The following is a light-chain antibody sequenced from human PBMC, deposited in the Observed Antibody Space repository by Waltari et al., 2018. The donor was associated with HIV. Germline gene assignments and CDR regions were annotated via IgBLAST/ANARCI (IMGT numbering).Light chain of an antibody. CDR1: IGQLGGYDY. Sequence: QSALTQPPSASGSPGQSLTISFTGTIGQLGGYDYVSWSHQHPGKPPHLLIYEVSQRPSGVPARFSGSKSGNTASLTVSGLQAEDEADYHCMSYTGHNRWVFGGGTKLTVL. CDR2: EVS. CDR3: MSYTGHNRWV. V-gene: IGLV2-8*01. J-gene: IGLJ3*02.